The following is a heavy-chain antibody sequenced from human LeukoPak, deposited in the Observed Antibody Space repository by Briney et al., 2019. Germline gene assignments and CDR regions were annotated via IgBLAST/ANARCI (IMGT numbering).Heavy chain of an antibody. V-gene: IGHV3-20*04. D-gene: IGHD3-3*01. J-gene: IGHJ4*02. CDR1: GFTFDDYG. CDR2: INWNGGST. Sequence: AGGSLRLSCAASGFTFDDYGMSWVRQAPGKGLEWVSGINWNGGSTGYADSVKGRFTISRDNDKNSLYLQMNSLRAEDTALYYCARDQFGVIIVTSQYYFDYWGQGTLVTVSS. CDR3: ARDQFGVIIVTSQYYFDY.